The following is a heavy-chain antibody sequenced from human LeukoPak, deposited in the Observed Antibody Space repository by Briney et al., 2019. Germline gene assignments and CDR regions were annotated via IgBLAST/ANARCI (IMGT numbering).Heavy chain of an antibody. CDR1: GGSISSSDYY. Sequence: IPSETLSLTCTVSGGSISSSDYYWGWIRQPPGKGLEWIGSFDHTGTTYYNPSLKSRVSTSVDTSKNQFSLRLSSVTAADTAVYYCAKWVGLTVYWGQGTLVTVSS. J-gene: IGHJ4*02. CDR3: AKWVGLTVY. D-gene: IGHD2-8*01. V-gene: IGHV4-39*01. CDR2: FDHTGTT.